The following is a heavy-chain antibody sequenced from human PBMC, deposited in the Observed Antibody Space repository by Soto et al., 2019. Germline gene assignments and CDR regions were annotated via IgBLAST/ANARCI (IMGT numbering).Heavy chain of an antibody. Sequence: HVQLVESGGGVVHPGRYLRLSCAASGFSFSTYAMQWVRQAPGKGLEWVAVISSDGSTKFYADSVKGRFTVSRDNSKSTLYMQISSLRAEDTAVYFCAKDGASAGTFDYWGQGTLVTVSS. V-gene: IGHV3-30*18. CDR2: ISSDGSTK. J-gene: IGHJ4*02. CDR1: GFSFSTYA. D-gene: IGHD6-13*01. CDR3: AKDGASAGTFDY.